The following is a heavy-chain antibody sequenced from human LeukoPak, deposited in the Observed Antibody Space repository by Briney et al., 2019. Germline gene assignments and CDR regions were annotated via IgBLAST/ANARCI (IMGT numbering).Heavy chain of an antibody. V-gene: IGHV1-46*01. CDR2: INPCGGIT. J-gene: IGHJ4*02. D-gene: IGHD3-9*01. Sequence: ASVKDSCQASGYTFTSYYMHWVRQAPGQGLEWMGIINPCGGITSYAQKFQGRVTMTRDTSTSTVYMELSSLRSEDTAVYYCARGCYDILSGYSPPAYYFDYWGQGTLVTVSS. CDR1: GYTFTSYY. CDR3: ARGCYDILSGYSPPAYYFDY.